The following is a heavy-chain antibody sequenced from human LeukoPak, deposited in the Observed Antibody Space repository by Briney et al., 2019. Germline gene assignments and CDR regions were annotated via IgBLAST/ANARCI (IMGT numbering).Heavy chain of an antibody. D-gene: IGHD6-19*01. CDR3: ARRLSSGWLYYYYYYGMDV. J-gene: IGHJ6*02. Sequence: ASVTVSCKASGYTFTSYYMHWVRQAPGQGLEWMGIINPSGGSTSYAQKFQGRVTMTRDTSTSTVYMELSSLRSEDTAVYYCARRLSSGWLYYYYYYGMDVWGQGTTVTVSS. V-gene: IGHV1-46*01. CDR1: GYTFTSYY. CDR2: INPSGGST.